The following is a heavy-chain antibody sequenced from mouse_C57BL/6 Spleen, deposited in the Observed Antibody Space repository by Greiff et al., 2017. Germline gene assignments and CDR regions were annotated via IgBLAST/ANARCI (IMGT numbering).Heavy chain of an antibody. J-gene: IGHJ1*03. CDR2: IYPRDGST. V-gene: IGHV1-85*01. Sequence: QVQLQQPGAELVKPGASVKLSCKASGYTFTSYWMQWVKQRPGQGLEWIGWIYPRDGSTKYNEKFKGKATLTVDTSSSTAYMELHSLTSEDSAVYFCAREGRLRNFDVWGTGTTVTVSS. CDR1: GYTFTSYW. D-gene: IGHD2-4*01. CDR3: AREGRLRNFDV.